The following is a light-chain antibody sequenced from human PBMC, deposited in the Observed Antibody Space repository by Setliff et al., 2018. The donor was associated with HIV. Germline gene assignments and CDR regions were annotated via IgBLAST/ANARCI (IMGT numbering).Light chain of an antibody. V-gene: IGLV2-14*01. CDR1: SSDVGAYNY. J-gene: IGLJ2*01. Sequence: QSVLTQPASVSGSPGQSITISCTGTSSDVGAYNYVSWYQQHPGKAPKLMIYEVGNRPSGVSNRFSGSKSGNTASLTISGLQAEDEADYYCSSYTTTNTGVFGGGTKGTVL. CDR3: SSYTTTNTGV. CDR2: EVG.